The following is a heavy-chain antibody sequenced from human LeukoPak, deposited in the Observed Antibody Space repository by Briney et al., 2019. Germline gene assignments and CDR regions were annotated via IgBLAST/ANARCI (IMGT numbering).Heavy chain of an antibody. D-gene: IGHD6-13*01. J-gene: IGHJ4*02. CDR1: GGSFSGYY. Sequence: SETLSLTCAVYGGSFSGYYWSWIRQPPGKGLEWIGSIYYSGSTYYNPSLKSRVTISVDTSKNQFSLKLSSVTAAETAVYYCARLQRGASSSWYHFDYRGQGTLVTVSS. V-gene: IGHV4-34*01. CDR3: ARLQRGASSSWYHFDY. CDR2: IYYSGST.